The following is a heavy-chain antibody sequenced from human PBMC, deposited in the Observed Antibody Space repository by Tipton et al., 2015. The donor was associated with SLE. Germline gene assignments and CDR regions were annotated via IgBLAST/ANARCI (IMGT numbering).Heavy chain of an antibody. CDR3: ARVPRD. V-gene: IGHV3-53*01. J-gene: IGHJ4*02. CDR1: GFTFTTYG. Sequence: GSLRLSCAASGFTFTTYGMHWVRQAPGKGLEWVSVIYSGGSTYYADSVKGRFTISRDNSKNTLYLQMNSLRAEDTAVYYCARVPRDWGQGTLVTVSS. CDR2: IYSGGST.